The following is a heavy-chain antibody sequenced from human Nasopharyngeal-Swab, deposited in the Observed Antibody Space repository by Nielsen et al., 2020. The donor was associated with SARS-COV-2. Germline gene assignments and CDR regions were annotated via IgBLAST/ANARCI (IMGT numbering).Heavy chain of an antibody. CDR2: VSTYNGQT. V-gene: IGHV1-18*01. Sequence: VRQMPGKGLEWMGWVSTYNGQTKYPQKLQGRVTMTTDTSTSTVYLELRGLRSADTGLYYCARGGDPREVVAATDCFDPWGQGTLVTVSS. CDR3: ARGGDPREVVAATDCFDP. J-gene: IGHJ5*02. D-gene: IGHD2-15*01.